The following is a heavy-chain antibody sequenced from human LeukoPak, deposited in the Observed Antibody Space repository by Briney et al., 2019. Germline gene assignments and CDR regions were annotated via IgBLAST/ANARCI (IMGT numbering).Heavy chain of an antibody. Sequence: SETLSLTCAVYGGSFSGYYWSWIRQPPGKGLEWIGEINHSGSTNYNPSLKSRVTISVDTSKNQFSLKLSSMTAADTAVYYCARGHYYGSGSYYHGGYYYGMDVWGKGTTVTVSS. D-gene: IGHD3-10*01. V-gene: IGHV4-34*01. CDR3: ARGHYYGSGSYYHGGYYYGMDV. J-gene: IGHJ6*04. CDR2: INHSGST. CDR1: GGSFSGYY.